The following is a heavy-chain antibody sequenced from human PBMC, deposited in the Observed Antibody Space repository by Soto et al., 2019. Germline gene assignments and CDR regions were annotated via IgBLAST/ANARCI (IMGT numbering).Heavy chain of an antibody. V-gene: IGHV5-10-1*01. D-gene: IGHD2-2*02. CDR3: ARLGYCTCTSFYTFDS. Sequence: PGESLKIYCQGSGYSFTSYWIGWERQRPGKGLEWMGRINPGDSYTTYSPSFQGHVTISTDKSFSTPYLQCGGLKASDTAMYYCARLGYCTCTSFYTFDSWGQVTLVPVSS. CDR2: INPGDSYT. J-gene: IGHJ4*02. CDR1: GYSFTSYW.